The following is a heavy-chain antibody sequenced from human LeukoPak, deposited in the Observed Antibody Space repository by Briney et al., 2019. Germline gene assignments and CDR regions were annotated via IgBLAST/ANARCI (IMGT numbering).Heavy chain of an antibody. V-gene: IGHV4-39*02. CDR1: GGSISSSRHF. Sequence: SETLSLTCTVSGGSISSSRHFWGGIRQPPGKGVDWIGSVYYSGSTYYNPSLKRRVTISLDTSKNHLSLKLTSVTAADTAVFYCARARYYYDSRGPKMELDYWGQETLVTVSS. J-gene: IGHJ4*02. CDR2: VYYSGST. CDR3: ARARYYYDSRGPKMELDY. D-gene: IGHD3-22*01.